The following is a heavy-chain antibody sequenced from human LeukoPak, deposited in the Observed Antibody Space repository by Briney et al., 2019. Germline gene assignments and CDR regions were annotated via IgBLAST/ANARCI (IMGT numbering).Heavy chain of an antibody. CDR1: GFTFSSYW. CDR3: AKAHSGWNFAEYFQH. V-gene: IGHV3-23*01. D-gene: IGHD6-19*01. Sequence: QTGGSLGLSCAASGFTFSSYWMHWVRQAPGKGLEWVSAISGSGGSTYYADSVKGRFTISRDNSKNTLYLQMNSLRAEDTAVYYCAKAHSGWNFAEYFQHWGQGTLVTVSS. CDR2: ISGSGGST. J-gene: IGHJ1*01.